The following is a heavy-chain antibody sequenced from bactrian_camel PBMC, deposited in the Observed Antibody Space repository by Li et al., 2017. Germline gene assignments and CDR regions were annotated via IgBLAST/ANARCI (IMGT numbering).Heavy chain of an antibody. CDR3: AAVDFSLRSDYCPGSAGNY. J-gene: IGHJ4*01. Sequence: DVQLVESGGGSVQAGGSLRLSCTVSGWTDICSYDMSWYRQAPGKDREFVSVTERDGTTYYADDVKGRFTISQANNKNTVYLQMNSLKPDDTAMYYCAAVDFSLRSDYCPGSAGNYWGQGTQVTVS. CDR1: GWTDICSYD. V-gene: IGHV3S10*01. CDR2: TERDGTT. D-gene: IGHD3*01.